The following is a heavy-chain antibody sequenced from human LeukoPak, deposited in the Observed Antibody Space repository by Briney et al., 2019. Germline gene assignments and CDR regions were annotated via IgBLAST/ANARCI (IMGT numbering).Heavy chain of an antibody. D-gene: IGHD1-7*01. J-gene: IGHJ4*02. V-gene: IGHV1-24*01. CDR1: GYTLTELS. Sequence: GASVKVSCKISGYTLTELSIQSVRQAPGKGLEWMGGFDSEDGETIYAQKFQGRVTMTEDTSTDTAYMELSSLRSEDTAMYYCELSGYWGQGTLVTVSS. CDR2: FDSEDGET. CDR3: ELSGY.